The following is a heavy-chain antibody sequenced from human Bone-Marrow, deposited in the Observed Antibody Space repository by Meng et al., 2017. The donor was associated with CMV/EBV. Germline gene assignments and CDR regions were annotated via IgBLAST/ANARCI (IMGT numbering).Heavy chain of an antibody. D-gene: IGHD2-2*01. Sequence: GGSLRLSCAASGFTFSNYWMHWVRQAPGKGLVWVARIDSDESNTSDESKTRYADSVKGRFTISRDDARNTLYLQMNSLRAEDTAVYYCAQLGLYCSSTSCPDYWGQGTLVAVSS. J-gene: IGHJ4*02. CDR2: IDSDESNTSDESKT. CDR1: GFTFSNYW. V-gene: IGHV3-74*01. CDR3: AQLGLYCSSTSCPDY.